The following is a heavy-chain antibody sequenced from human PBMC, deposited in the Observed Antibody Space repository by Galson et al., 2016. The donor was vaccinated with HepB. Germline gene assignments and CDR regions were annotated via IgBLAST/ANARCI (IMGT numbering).Heavy chain of an antibody. Sequence: SETLSLTCTVSGGSISSSSYYWGWIRQPPGKGLEWIGSISYSGSTYYNPSLKSRVTISVDTSKNQFSLKLSSMTAADTAVYYCARHFPYDFHRPDAFDIWGRGTKVTVSS. D-gene: IGHD3-3*01. CDR3: ARHFPYDFHRPDAFDI. CDR1: GGSISSSSYY. V-gene: IGHV4-39*01. CDR2: ISYSGST. J-gene: IGHJ3*02.